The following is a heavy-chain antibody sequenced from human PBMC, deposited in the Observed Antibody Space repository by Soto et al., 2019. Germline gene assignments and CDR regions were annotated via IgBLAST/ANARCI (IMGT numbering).Heavy chain of an antibody. J-gene: IGHJ6*02. CDR3: ARGGLQHALDV. V-gene: IGHV3-74*03. CDR2: VNNDGTDT. D-gene: IGHD6-13*01. CDR1: GFTFSNYW. Sequence: EVQLVESGGGLVQPGGSLRLSCAASGFTFSNYWMYWVRQAPGKGLVWVSRVNNDGTDTTHADSVRGRFTISRDNAENTLYLQMNSLRAEDTAVYYCARGGLQHALDVWGQGSTVTVSS.